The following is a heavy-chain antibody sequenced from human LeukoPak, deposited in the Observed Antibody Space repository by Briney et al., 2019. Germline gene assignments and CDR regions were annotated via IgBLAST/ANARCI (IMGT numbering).Heavy chain of an antibody. D-gene: IGHD6-13*01. CDR3: ARPAAAGLQNYYYYMDV. CDR2: IYYSGST. Sequence: SETLSLTCTVSGGSISSSSYYWGWIRQPPGKGLGWIGSIYYSGSTYYNPSLKSRVTISVDTSKNQFSLKLSSVTAADTAVYYCARPAAAGLQNYYYYMDVWGKGTTVTVSS. CDR1: GGSISSSSYY. J-gene: IGHJ6*03. V-gene: IGHV4-39*01.